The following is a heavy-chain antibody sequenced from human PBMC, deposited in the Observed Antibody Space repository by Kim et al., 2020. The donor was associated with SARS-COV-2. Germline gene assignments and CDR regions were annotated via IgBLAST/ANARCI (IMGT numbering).Heavy chain of an antibody. V-gene: IGHV3-33*01. Sequence: GGSLRLSCAASGFTFSSYGMHWVRQAPGKGLEWVAVIWYDGSNKYYADSVKGRFTISRDNSKNTLYLQMNSLRAEDTAVYYRAATIAVAGTGWFDPWGQGTLVTVSS. J-gene: IGHJ5*02. CDR3: AATIAVAGTGWFDP. D-gene: IGHD6-19*01. CDR1: GFTFSSYG. CDR2: IWYDGSNK.